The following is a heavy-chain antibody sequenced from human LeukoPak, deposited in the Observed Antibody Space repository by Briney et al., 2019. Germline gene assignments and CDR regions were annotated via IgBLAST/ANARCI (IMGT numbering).Heavy chain of an antibody. CDR2: IIPILGIA. D-gene: IGHD4-17*01. CDR3: AXXXTTVTSPYLYYFDY. Sequence: ASVKVSCKASGGTFSSYAISWVRQAPGQGLEWMGRIIPILGIANYAQKFQGRVTITADKSTSTAYMELSSLRSEDTAVYYCAXXXTTVTSPYLYYFDYWGQGTLVTVSS. V-gene: IGHV1-69*04. J-gene: IGHJ4*02. CDR1: GGTFSSYA.